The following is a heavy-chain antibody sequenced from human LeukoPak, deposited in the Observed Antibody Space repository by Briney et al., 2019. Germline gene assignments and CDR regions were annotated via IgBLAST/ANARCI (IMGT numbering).Heavy chain of an antibody. CDR2: IIPIFGTA. Sequence: SVKVSCKAPGGTFSSYAISWVRQAPGQGLEWMGGIIPIFGTANYAQKFQGRVTITADKSTSTAYMELSSLRSEDTAVYYCARGWSMVRGVYFDYWGQGTLATVSS. J-gene: IGHJ4*02. CDR3: ARGWSMVRGVYFDY. V-gene: IGHV1-69*06. D-gene: IGHD3-10*01. CDR1: GGTFSSYA.